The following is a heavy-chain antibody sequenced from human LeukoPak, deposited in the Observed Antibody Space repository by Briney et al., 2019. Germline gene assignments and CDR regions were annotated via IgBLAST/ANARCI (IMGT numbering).Heavy chain of an antibody. V-gene: IGHV1-69*04. CDR1: GGTFSSYT. CDR2: IIPILGIA. J-gene: IGHJ4*02. D-gene: IGHD3-22*01. Sequence: ASVKVSCKASGGTFSSYTISWVRQAPGQGLEWMGRIIPILGIANYAQKFQGRVTITADKSTSTAYMELSSLRSEDTAVYYCARDSPYDSSDPFDYWGQRTLVTVSS. CDR3: ARDSPYDSSDPFDY.